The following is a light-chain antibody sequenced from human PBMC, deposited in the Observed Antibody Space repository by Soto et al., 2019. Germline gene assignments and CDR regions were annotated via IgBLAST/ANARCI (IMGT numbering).Light chain of an antibody. Sequence: EIVMTQSPATLSVSLGESATLSCRASQSVSRNLAWYLQKPGQAPRLLIYDASTRATDIPARFSGSGSGTDFTLTISRLEPEDFAVYYCQQYGSSLTWTFGQGTKVDIK. CDR2: DAS. J-gene: IGKJ1*01. CDR3: QQYGSSLTWT. V-gene: IGKV3-15*01. CDR1: QSVSRN.